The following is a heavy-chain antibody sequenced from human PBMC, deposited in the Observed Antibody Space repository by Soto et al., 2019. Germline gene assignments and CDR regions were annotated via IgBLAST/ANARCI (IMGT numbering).Heavy chain of an antibody. V-gene: IGHV1-69*01. Sequence: QVQLVQSGAEVKKPGSSVKVSCKASGGTFSSYAISWVRQAPGQGLEWMGGIIPIFGTANYAQKFQGRVTITADESTSTAYMELRSLRSEDTAVYYCARAGYYDSSGYSYYYGMDVWGQGTTVTVSS. D-gene: IGHD3-22*01. CDR1: GGTFSSYA. CDR2: IIPIFGTA. J-gene: IGHJ6*02. CDR3: ARAGYYDSSGYSYYYGMDV.